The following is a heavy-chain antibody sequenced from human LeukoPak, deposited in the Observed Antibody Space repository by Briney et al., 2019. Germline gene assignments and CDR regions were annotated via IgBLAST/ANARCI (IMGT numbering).Heavy chain of an antibody. Sequence: GGSLRLSCAASGFTFTSYAMHWVRQAPGKGLEWVPSISSSSSYIYYADSVKGRFTISRDNAKNSLYLQMNSLRAEDTAVYYCARDLGYCSGGSCYSGGYWGQGTLVTVSS. V-gene: IGHV3-21*01. J-gene: IGHJ4*02. CDR3: ARDLGYCSGGSCYSGGY. CDR2: ISSSSSYI. D-gene: IGHD2-15*01. CDR1: GFTFTSYA.